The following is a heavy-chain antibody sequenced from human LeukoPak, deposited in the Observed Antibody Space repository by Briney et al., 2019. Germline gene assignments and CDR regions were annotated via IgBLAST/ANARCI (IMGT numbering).Heavy chain of an antibody. CDR1: GFTFDDYG. Sequence: PGGSLRLSCAASGFTFDDYGMSWVRQVPGKGLEWVSGINWNGGSTGNADSVKGRFTISRDNAKNSLYLQMNSLRAEDTAVYYCAKGAKLPSITLLRGVRVNSYMDVWGKGTTVTISS. V-gene: IGHV3-20*04. CDR2: INWNGGST. CDR3: AKGAKLPSITLLRGVRVNSYMDV. J-gene: IGHJ6*03. D-gene: IGHD3-10*01.